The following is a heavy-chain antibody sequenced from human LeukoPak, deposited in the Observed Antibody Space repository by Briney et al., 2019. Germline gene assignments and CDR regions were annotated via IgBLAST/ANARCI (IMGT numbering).Heavy chain of an antibody. CDR1: GYTFTSYD. CDR2: MNPNSGNT. J-gene: IGHJ6*02. Sequence: ASVKVSCKASGYTFTSYDINWVRQATGQGLEWMGWMNPNSGNTGYAQKFQGRVTMTRNTSISTAYMELSSLRSEDTAVYYCASGQIQSSQSYYYGMDVWGQGTTVTVSS. V-gene: IGHV1-8*01. CDR3: ASGQIQSSQSYYYGMDV.